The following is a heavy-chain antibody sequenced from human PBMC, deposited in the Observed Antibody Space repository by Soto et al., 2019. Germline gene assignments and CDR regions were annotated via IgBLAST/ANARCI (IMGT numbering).Heavy chain of an antibody. CDR3: ARAYYDFWSGYLTYYYGMDV. V-gene: IGHV5-51*01. CDR2: IYPGDSDT. Sequence: GESLKISCKGSGYSFTSYWIGWVRQMPGKGLEWMGIIYPGDSDTRYSPSFQGQVTISADKSSSTAYLQWSSLKASDTAMYYCARAYYDFWSGYLTYYYGMDVWGQGTTVTVSS. D-gene: IGHD3-3*01. J-gene: IGHJ6*02. CDR1: GYSFTSYW.